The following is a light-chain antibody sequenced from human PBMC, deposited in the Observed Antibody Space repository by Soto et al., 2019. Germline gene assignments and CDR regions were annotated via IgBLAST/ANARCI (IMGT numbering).Light chain of an antibody. J-gene: IGLJ3*02. CDR1: SGSVSTSNS. CDR3: VLYMGSGIWV. Sequence: QTVVTQEPSLSVSPGGTVTLTCGLSSGSVSTSNSPNWYQQTPGQAPRTLIYSTNTRSSGVPDRFSGSILEKKAALTITGAQADDESDYHCVLYMGSGIWVFGGGTQLTVL. CDR2: STN. V-gene: IGLV8-61*01.